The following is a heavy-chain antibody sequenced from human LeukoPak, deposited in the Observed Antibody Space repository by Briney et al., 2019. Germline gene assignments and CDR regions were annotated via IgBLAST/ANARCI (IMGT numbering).Heavy chain of an antibody. J-gene: IGHJ4*02. CDR2: INPNSGGT. V-gene: IGHV1-2*02. CDR3: ARDLPTTTLGKNYFDY. D-gene: IGHD1-26*01. CDR1: GYTFTGYY. Sequence: ASVKVSCKASGYTFTGYYMHWVRQAPGQGLEWMGWINPNSGGTNYAQKFQGRVTMTRDTSISTAYMELSRLRSDDTAVYYCARDLPTTTLGKNYFDYWGQGTLVTVSS.